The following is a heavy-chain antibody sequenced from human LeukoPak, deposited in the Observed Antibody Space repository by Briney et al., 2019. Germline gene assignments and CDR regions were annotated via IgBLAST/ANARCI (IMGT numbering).Heavy chain of an antibody. CDR3: VGRLRGWSSGFDY. D-gene: IGHD6-19*01. CDR1: GFTFSSYD. V-gene: IGHV3-13*04. J-gene: IGHJ4*02. Sequence: GGSLRLSCAASGFTFSSYDMHWVRQATGKGLEWVSTIGAAGEMFYPDSVKGRFTISRDDAKNSMYLQINSLRAGDTAVYYCVGRLRGWSSGFDYWGQGILVTVSS. CDR2: IGAAGEM.